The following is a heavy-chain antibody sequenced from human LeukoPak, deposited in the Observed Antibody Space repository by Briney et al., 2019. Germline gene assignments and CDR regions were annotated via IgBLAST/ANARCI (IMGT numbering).Heavy chain of an antibody. Sequence: SETLSLTCTVSGGSISSYYWSWIRQPAGKGLEWIGRIYYSGSTNYNPSLKSRVTISVDTSKNQFSLKLSSVTAADTAVYYCARGIGYDNYYYYYYMDVWGKGTTVTVSS. CDR2: IYYSGST. CDR3: ARGIGYDNYYYYYYMDV. CDR1: GGSISSYY. V-gene: IGHV4-4*07. D-gene: IGHD5-12*01. J-gene: IGHJ6*03.